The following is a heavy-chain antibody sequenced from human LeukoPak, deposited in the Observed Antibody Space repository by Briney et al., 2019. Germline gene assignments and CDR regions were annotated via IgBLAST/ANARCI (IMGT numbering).Heavy chain of an antibody. CDR2: IGTAGDT. J-gene: IGHJ6*02. D-gene: IGHD3-3*01. V-gene: IGHV3-13*01. CDR1: GFTFSSYD. Sequence: GGSLRLSCAASGFTFSSYDMHWVRQATGKGLEWVSAIGTAGDTYYPGSVKGRFTISRENAKNSLYLQMNSLRAEDTAVYYCARDLPMDYDFWSGYGTGMDVWGQGTTVTVSS. CDR3: ARDLPMDYDFWSGYGTGMDV.